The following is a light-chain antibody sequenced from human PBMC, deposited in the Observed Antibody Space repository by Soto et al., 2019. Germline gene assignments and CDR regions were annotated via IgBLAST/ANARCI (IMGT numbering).Light chain of an antibody. CDR1: SSNIGAGYD. Sequence: QSLLTQPPSVSGAPGQRVTISCTGSSSNIGAGYDVHWYQQRPGTAPKLLIYGNKNRPSGVPDRFSGSKSGTSASLAITGLQAEDEADYYCQSYDSSMSVSYVVGHGTKVTVL. V-gene: IGLV1-40*01. CDR3: QSYDSSMSVSYV. CDR2: GNK. J-gene: IGLJ1*01.